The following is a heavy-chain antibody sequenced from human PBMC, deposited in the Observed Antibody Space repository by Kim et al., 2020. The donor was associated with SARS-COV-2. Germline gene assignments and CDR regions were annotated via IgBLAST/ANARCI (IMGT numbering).Heavy chain of an antibody. CDR1: GFTFSSYW. J-gene: IGHJ4*02. V-gene: IGHV3-74*01. Sequence: GGSLRLSCAASGFTFSSYWMHWVRQAPGKGLVWVSRINTDGSSTSYADSVKGRFTISRDNAKDTLYLQMNSLRAEDTAVYYCASIPYTSAPDLDYWGQGTLVTVSS. D-gene: IGHD6-19*01. CDR2: INTDGSST. CDR3: ASIPYTSAPDLDY.